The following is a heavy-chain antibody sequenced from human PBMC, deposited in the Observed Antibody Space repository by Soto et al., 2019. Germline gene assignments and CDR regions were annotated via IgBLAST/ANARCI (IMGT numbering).Heavy chain of an antibody. Sequence: QLQLQESGPGLVKPSETLSLTCTVSGGSISSSNYYWGWIRQPPGKGLEWIGSIYFSGSTYYNPSLKSRVTISADTSKNQFSLKLTSVTAADTAVYYCSCTSAWFGDWFDLWGPGTLVTVSS. CDR2: IYFSGST. CDR1: GGSISSSNYY. CDR3: SCTSAWFGDWFDL. D-gene: IGHD3-10*01. V-gene: IGHV4-39*01. J-gene: IGHJ5*02.